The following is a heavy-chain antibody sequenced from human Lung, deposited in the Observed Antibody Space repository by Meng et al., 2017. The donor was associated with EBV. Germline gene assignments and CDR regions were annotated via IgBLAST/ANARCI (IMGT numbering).Heavy chain of an antibody. CDR1: GFTFVSYT. Sequence: QVQLVQSGSELKKPEASMKGSCKASGFTFVSYTLNWVRQAPGQGLEWMGWINTNTGNPTYAQGFTGRFVFSLDTSVSTAYLQISSLKAEDTAVYYCARDKIAVAGITGDYWGQGTLVTVSS. J-gene: IGHJ4*02. V-gene: IGHV7-4-1*02. CDR2: INTNTGNP. CDR3: ARDKIAVAGITGDY. D-gene: IGHD6-19*01.